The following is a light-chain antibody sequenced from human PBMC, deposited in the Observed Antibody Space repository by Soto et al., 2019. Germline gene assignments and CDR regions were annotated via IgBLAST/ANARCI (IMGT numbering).Light chain of an antibody. V-gene: IGKV3-11*01. CDR2: DAS. Sequence: EIVLTQSPSTLSLSPGERATLSCRASQSIGYYLAWYQEKPGQAPRLLIYDASNRATGIPARFSGSGSGTDFTLTISSLEPEDFAVYYCQQRSNWPTFGQGTKVDI. CDR3: QQRSNWPT. J-gene: IGKJ1*01. CDR1: QSIGYY.